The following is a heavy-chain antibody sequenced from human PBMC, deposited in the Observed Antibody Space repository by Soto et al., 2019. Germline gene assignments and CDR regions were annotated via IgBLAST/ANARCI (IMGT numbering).Heavy chain of an antibody. CDR3: AASLFYYGMDV. J-gene: IGHJ6*02. Sequence: GESLKISCKGSGYTFTNYWIGWVRQMPGKGLEWMGIIYPGDSDTKYNPSFQGQVTISADKSITTTYLQWSSLKASDTAIYYCAASLFYYGMDVWGQGTTVTVSS. CDR2: IYPGDSDT. CDR1: GYTFTNYW. V-gene: IGHV5-51*01.